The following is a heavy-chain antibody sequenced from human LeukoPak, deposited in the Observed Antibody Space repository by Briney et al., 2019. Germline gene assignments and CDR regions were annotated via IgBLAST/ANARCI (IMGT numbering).Heavy chain of an antibody. D-gene: IGHD5/OR15-5a*01. J-gene: IGHJ3*02. CDR2: ISYDGSNK. V-gene: IGHV3-30-3*01. CDR3: ARDGSTYDAFDI. Sequence: GGSLRLSCAASGFTFSSYAMHWVRQAPGKGPEWVAVISYDGSNKYYPDSVKGRFTISRDNSKNTLYLQMNSLRAEDTAVYYCARDGSTYDAFDIWGQGTMVTVSS. CDR1: GFTFSSYA.